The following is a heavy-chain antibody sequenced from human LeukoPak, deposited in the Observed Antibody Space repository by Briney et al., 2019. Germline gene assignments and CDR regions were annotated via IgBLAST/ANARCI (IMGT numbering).Heavy chain of an antibody. CDR2: ISGSGGSA. Sequence: GGSLRLSCAASGFSFSSFDLHWVRQAPGRGLEWVSVISGSGGSAYYADSVKGRFTISRDNSKNTLYLQMNSLRVEDTAVYYCAKGYRVTRAAFDIWGQGTMVTVSS. D-gene: IGHD2-21*02. V-gene: IGHV3-23*01. CDR1: GFSFSSFD. J-gene: IGHJ3*02. CDR3: AKGYRVTRAAFDI.